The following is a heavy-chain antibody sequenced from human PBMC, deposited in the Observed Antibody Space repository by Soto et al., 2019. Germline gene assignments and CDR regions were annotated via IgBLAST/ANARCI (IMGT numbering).Heavy chain of an antibody. CDR1: CGSISSGDYY. D-gene: IGHD1-7*01. Sequence: PSETLSLTCTVSCGSISSGDYYWSWIRQPPGKGLEWIGYIYYSGSTYYNPSLKSRVTISVDTSKNQFSLKLSSVTAADTAVYYCARGGLELHFDYWGQGTLVTVSS. CDR3: ARGGLELHFDY. V-gene: IGHV4-30-4*01. CDR2: IYYSGST. J-gene: IGHJ4*02.